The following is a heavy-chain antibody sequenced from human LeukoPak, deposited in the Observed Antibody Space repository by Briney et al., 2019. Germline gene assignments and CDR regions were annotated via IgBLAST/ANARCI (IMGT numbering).Heavy chain of an antibody. Sequence: PGGSLRLSCVVSGFTFSNYAMSWVRQAPGKGLEWVSAITGSGTSTYYADSLKGRFTISRDNSKNTVFLQMNSLRHEDTAIYYCVIWGDYDVLTGYYVPDYWGQGTLVTVSS. D-gene: IGHD3-9*01. CDR3: VIWGDYDVLTGYYVPDY. V-gene: IGHV3-23*01. CDR1: GFTFSNYA. CDR2: ITGSGTST. J-gene: IGHJ4*02.